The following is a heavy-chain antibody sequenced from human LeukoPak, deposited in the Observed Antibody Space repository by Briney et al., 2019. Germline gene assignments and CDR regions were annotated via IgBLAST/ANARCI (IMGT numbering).Heavy chain of an antibody. J-gene: IGHJ6*03. CDR1: GFTFSSYS. CDR2: ISSSSSTI. CDR3: ARVENGFDGNGYPYYYYYMDV. Sequence: PGGSLRLSCAASGFTFSSYSMNWVRQAPGKGLEWVSYISSSSSTIYYADSVKGRFTISRDNAKNSLYLQMNSLRAEDTAVYYCARVENGFDGNGYPYYYYYMDVWGRGTTVTVFS. D-gene: IGHD3-22*01. V-gene: IGHV3-48*04.